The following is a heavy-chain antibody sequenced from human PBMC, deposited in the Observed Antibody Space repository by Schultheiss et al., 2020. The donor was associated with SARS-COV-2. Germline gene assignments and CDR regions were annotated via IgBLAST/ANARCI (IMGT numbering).Heavy chain of an antibody. CDR3: ARQPLECSGGSCYFGTYGMDV. Sequence: GGSLRLSCASSGFTFSNYAMSWVRQAPGKGLEWVSYISSSGSTIYYADSVKGRFTISRDNAKNSLYLQMNSLRAEDTAVYYCARQPLECSGGSCYFGTYGMDVWGQGTTVTVSS. D-gene: IGHD2-15*01. V-gene: IGHV3-48*03. CDR2: ISSSGSTI. J-gene: IGHJ6*02. CDR1: GFTFSNYA.